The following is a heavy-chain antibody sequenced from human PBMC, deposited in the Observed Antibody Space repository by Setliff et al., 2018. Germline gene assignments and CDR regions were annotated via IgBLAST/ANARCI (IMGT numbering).Heavy chain of an antibody. D-gene: IGHD2-2*01. V-gene: IGHV3-20*04. CDR3: ARVGYCSGPTCYPFDS. Sequence: GGSLRLSCAASGFTFDKHGMNWVRQAPGKGLEWVSTINWDGRSKGYADSVKGRFTISRDNAKNSLYLQMNSLRAEDTAVYYCARVGYCSGPTCYPFDSWGQGNLVTVSS. CDR1: GFTFDKHG. J-gene: IGHJ4*02. CDR2: INWDGRSK.